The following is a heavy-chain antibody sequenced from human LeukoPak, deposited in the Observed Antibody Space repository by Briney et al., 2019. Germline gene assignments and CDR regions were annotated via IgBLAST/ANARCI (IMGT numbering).Heavy chain of an antibody. Sequence: SETLSLTCTVSGGSISSGSYYWSWIRQPAGKGLEWIGRIYTSGSTNYNPSLKCRVTISVDTSKNQFSLKLSSVTAADTAVYYCARDRQLGYCSGGSCYSHYFDYWGQGTLVTVSS. J-gene: IGHJ4*02. V-gene: IGHV4-61*02. D-gene: IGHD2-15*01. CDR2: IYTSGST. CDR3: ARDRQLGYCSGGSCYSHYFDY. CDR1: GGSISSGSYY.